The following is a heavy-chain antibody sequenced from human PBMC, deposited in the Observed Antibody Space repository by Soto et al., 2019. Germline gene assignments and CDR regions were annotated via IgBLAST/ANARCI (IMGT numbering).Heavy chain of an antibody. CDR2: IYYSGST. D-gene: IGHD3-10*01. J-gene: IGHJ5*01. Sequence: SETLSLTCTVSGGSISSGGYYWSWIRQHPGKGLEWIGYIYYSGSTYYNPSLKSRVTISVDTSKNQFSLKLSSVTAADTAVYYCARGSSYGSGSYRGYNWFDFWDQGTLVTVSS. V-gene: IGHV4-31*03. CDR3: ARGSSYGSGSYRGYNWFDF. CDR1: GGSISSGGYY.